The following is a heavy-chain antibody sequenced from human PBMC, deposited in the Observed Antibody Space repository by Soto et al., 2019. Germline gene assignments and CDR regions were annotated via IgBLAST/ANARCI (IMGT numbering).Heavy chain of an antibody. Sequence: SDPLSLTCHVPGRSIGTYYWYWIGQSPGMGLGWVGYIVYRGSTMYYFFCKIRLTLSVDTSKNQVSPKLSSVTAADTAVYYCERDVYCTKCVCYGGGGPFDYWGQGTLVTVSS. CDR2: IVYRGST. V-gene: IGHV4-59*13. J-gene: IGHJ4*02. CDR3: ERDVYCTKCVCYGGGGPFDY. CDR1: GRSIGTYY. D-gene: IGHD2-8*01.